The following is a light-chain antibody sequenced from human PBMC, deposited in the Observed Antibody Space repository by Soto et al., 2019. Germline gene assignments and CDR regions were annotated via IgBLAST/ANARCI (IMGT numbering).Light chain of an antibody. CDR2: EVS. V-gene: IGLV2-14*01. Sequence: QSVLTQPASVSGSPGQSITISCTGTSSDVGGYNYVSWYQHHPGKAPKLMIYEVSNRPSGVSNRFSGSKSGNTASLTISGLQAEDEADYYCTSYTGSSALYVFGTGTKLTVL. J-gene: IGLJ1*01. CDR1: SSDVGGYNY. CDR3: TSYTGSSALYV.